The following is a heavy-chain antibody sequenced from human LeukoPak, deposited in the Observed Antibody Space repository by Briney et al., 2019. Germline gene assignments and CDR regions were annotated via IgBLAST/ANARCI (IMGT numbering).Heavy chain of an antibody. J-gene: IGHJ4*02. D-gene: IGHD6-19*01. CDR2: ISSSSSTI. CDR3: ARGPGGAVAPFCDY. Sequence: GGSLRLSCAASGFTFSSYSMNWVRQAPGKGLEWVSCISSSSSTIYYADSVKGRFTISRDNAKNSLYLQMNSLRAEDTAVYYCARGPGGAVAPFCDYWGQGTLVTVSS. V-gene: IGHV3-48*01. CDR1: GFTFSSYS.